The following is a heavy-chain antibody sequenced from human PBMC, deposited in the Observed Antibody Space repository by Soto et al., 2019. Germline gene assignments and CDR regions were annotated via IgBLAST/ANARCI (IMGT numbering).Heavy chain of an antibody. CDR3: AKDRFNVVVPAAIFVPGGGYNAFDI. J-gene: IGHJ3*02. CDR1: GFTFSSYA. V-gene: IGHV3-23*01. D-gene: IGHD2-2*01. Sequence: PGGSLRLSCAASGFTFSSYAMSWVRQAPGKGLEWVSAISGSGGSTYYADSVKGRFTISRDNSKNTLYLQMNSLRAEDTAVYYCAKDRFNVVVPAAIFVPGGGYNAFDIWGQGTMVTVSS. CDR2: ISGSGGST.